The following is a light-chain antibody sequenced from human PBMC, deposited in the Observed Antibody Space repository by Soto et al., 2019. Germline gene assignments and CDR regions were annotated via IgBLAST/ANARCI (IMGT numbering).Light chain of an antibody. CDR1: QGVGRF. J-gene: IGKJ4*01. V-gene: IGKV3-11*01. CDR3: QQRGGWPLT. Sequence: EIVLTQSPATLSLSPGERAALSCRASQGVGRFLAWYQQKPGQPPRLLIYDASNRATGIPARFSGSGSETDFTLAIDNLEPEDFAVYYCQQRGGWPLTFGGVTKVEIK. CDR2: DAS.